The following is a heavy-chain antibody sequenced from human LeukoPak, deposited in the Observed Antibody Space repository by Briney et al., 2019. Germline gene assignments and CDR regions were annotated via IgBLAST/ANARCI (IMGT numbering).Heavy chain of an antibody. CDR1: GFTFTTYA. D-gene: IGHD2-21*02. CDR2: VSGSGGST. J-gene: IGHJ4*02. CDR3: AKGAAYCGGGCFLYYINC. Sequence: PGGSLRLSCAASGFTFTTYAMSWVRQAPGKGLEWVSGVSGSGGSTSYADSVKGRFTISRDNSKNTLYLQMNTLRDEDTAVYYCAKGAAYCGGGCFLYYINCWGQGSLV. V-gene: IGHV3-23*01.